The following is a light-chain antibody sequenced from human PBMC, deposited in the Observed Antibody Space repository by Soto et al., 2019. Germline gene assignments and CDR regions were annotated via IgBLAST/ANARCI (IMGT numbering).Light chain of an antibody. CDR2: AAS. Sequence: IQLTQSPSSLSASVGDRVTITCRASQGISSYLAWYQQKPGKAPKLLIYAASTLQSGVPSRFRGSGSVTDFALAISSLQPEDFATYGCQQLNSYQFTFGPGTKVDIK. V-gene: IGKV1-9*01. CDR1: QGISSY. CDR3: QQLNSYQFT. J-gene: IGKJ3*01.